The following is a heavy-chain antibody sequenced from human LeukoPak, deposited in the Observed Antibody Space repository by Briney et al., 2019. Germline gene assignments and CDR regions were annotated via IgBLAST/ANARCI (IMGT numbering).Heavy chain of an antibody. D-gene: IGHD3-10*01. V-gene: IGHV4-34*01. CDR2: INHSGST. CDR3: ARRFFHYYGSGSPASDV. CDR1: GGSFSGYY. Sequence: PSETLSLTCAVYGGSFSGYYWSWIRQPPGKGLEWIGEINHSGSTNYNPSLKSRVTISVDTSKNQFSLKLSPVTAADTAVYYCARRFFHYYGSGSPASDVWGKGTTVTVSS. J-gene: IGHJ6*04.